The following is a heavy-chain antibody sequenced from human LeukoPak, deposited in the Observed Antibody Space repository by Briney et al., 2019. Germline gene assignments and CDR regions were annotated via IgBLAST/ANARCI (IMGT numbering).Heavy chain of an antibody. CDR1: GFTFSSYG. V-gene: IGHV3-30*03. D-gene: IGHD3-22*01. CDR3: AREVGDYYDSSGSFDY. Sequence: GRSLRLSCAASGFTFSSYGIHWVRQAPGKGLEWVAVISNDGSNKYYADSVKGRFTISRDNSKNTVYLQMNSLRTEDTAVYYCAREVGDYYDSSGSFDYWGQGTLVTVPS. J-gene: IGHJ4*02. CDR2: ISNDGSNK.